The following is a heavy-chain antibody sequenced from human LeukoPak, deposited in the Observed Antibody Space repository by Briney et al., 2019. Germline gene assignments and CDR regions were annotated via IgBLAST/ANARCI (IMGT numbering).Heavy chain of an antibody. CDR2: ISINRGNT. CDR1: GYISTNYG. J-gene: IGHJ6*03. D-gene: IGHD6-19*01. Sequence: ASVKVSCKASGYISTNYGISWVRQAPGQGLEWIGWISINRGNTNYAQKFQGRVSMTTDTSASTAYMELRGLRSDDTAMYYCARDLRYSSGWSASGMDVWGKGTTVTISS. CDR3: ARDLRYSSGWSASGMDV. V-gene: IGHV1-18*01.